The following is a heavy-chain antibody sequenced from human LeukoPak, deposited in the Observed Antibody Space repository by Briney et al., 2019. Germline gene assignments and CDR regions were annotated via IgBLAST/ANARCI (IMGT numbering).Heavy chain of an antibody. D-gene: IGHD6-19*01. CDR2: ISGSGGST. V-gene: IGHV3-23*01. Sequence: GGSLRLSCAASGFTFSSYAMSWVRQAPGKGLEWVSAISGSGGSTYYADSVKGRFTISRDNAKNSLYLQMNSLRAEDTAVYYCARGLYSSGWYYYYMDVWGKGTTVTISS. J-gene: IGHJ6*03. CDR1: GFTFSSYA. CDR3: ARGLYSSGWYYYYMDV.